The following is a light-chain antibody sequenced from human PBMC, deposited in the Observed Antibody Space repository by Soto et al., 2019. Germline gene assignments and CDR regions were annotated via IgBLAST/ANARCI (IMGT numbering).Light chain of an antibody. CDR3: QLYGTSTRT. CDR1: QSVSSSY. J-gene: IGKJ1*01. Sequence: EIVLTQSPGTLSLSPGERATLSCRASQSVSSSYLAWYQQRPGQAPRLLISGASDRATGIPDRFSGSGSGTDFTLTISRLEAEDFAVYYCQLYGTSTRTFGQGTKVDIK. V-gene: IGKV3-20*01. CDR2: GAS.